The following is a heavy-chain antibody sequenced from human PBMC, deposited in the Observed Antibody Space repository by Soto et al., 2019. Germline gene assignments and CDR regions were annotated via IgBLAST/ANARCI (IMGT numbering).Heavy chain of an antibody. Sequence: SVKVSCKASGGTFSSYAISWVRQAPGQGLEWMGGIIPIFGTANYAQKFQGRVTITADESTSTAYMELSSLRSEDTAVYYCARGNQPLLYPTSQSYWGQGTLVTAPQ. CDR3: ARGNQPLLYPTSQSY. J-gene: IGHJ4*02. CDR1: GGTFSSYA. CDR2: IIPIFGTA. D-gene: IGHD2-2*02. V-gene: IGHV1-69*13.